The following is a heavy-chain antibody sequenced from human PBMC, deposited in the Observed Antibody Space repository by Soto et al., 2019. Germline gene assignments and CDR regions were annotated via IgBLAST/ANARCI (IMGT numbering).Heavy chain of an antibody. CDR1: GFTFSSYW. J-gene: IGHJ6*03. D-gene: IGHD4-17*01. V-gene: IGHV3-74*01. CDR2: INSDGSNT. CDR3: ARVNSVTTPWEYYYYMDV. Sequence: EVQLVESGGGLVQPGGSLRLSCAASGFTFSSYWMHWVRQAPGKGLVWVSRINSDGSNTSYADSVKGRFTISRDNAKNTLYLQMNSLRAEDTAVYYCARVNSVTTPWEYYYYMDVWGKGTTVTVSS.